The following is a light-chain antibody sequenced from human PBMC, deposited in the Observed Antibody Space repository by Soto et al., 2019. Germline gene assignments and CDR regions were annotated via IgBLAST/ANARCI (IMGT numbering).Light chain of an antibody. J-gene: IGKJ4*01. Sequence: EIVMTQSPATLSVSPGERATLSCRASQSVGGNLAWYQQKPGQAPRLLIYAASTRATGIPARFSGSGSGTEFTLTISSLQSEDFAVYYCQQYNNWPLTFGGGTKVDIK. CDR2: AAS. CDR3: QQYNNWPLT. V-gene: IGKV3-15*01. CDR1: QSVGGN.